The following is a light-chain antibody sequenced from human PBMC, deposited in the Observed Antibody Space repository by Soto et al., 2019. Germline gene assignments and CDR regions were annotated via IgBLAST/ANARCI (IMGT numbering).Light chain of an antibody. CDR1: SSDVGGYDS. CDR2: DVG. J-gene: IGLJ1*01. Sequence: QSVLTQPASVSGSPGQSITISCTGTSSDVGGYDSVSWYQQHPGKAPELMIYDVGNRPSGVSNRFSGSKSGNTASLTISGLQAEDEADYYCSSFTSSSTYVFGTGTQLTVL. CDR3: SSFTSSSTYV. V-gene: IGLV2-14*03.